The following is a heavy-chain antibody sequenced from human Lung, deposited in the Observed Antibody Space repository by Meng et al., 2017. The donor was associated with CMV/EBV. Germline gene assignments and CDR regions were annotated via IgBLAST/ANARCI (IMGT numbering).Heavy chain of an antibody. CDR2: INPNSGGT. Sequence: ASXXVSXKASGYTFTGYYMHWVRQAPGQGLEWMGWINPNSGGTNYAQKFQGRVTMTRDTSISTAYMELSRLRSDDTAVYYCARDRVPAAFRDYDMDVWGQGTXVTVSS. CDR3: ARDRVPAAFRDYDMDV. CDR1: GYTFTGYY. V-gene: IGHV1-2*02. D-gene: IGHD2-2*01. J-gene: IGHJ6*02.